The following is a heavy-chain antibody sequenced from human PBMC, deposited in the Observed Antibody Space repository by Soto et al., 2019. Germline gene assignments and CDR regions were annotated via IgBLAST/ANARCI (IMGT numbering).Heavy chain of an antibody. Sequence: PSETLSLTCSVSGGSISSGGYSWSWIRQHPGKGLEWIGFIYYSGSTYYNPSLTSRVTISVDTSKSQFSLQLSSVTAADTAVYYCALTGPLDYWSQGTLVTVSS. CDR2: IYYSGST. CDR1: GGSISSGGYS. CDR3: ALTGPLDY. J-gene: IGHJ4*02. V-gene: IGHV4-31*03. D-gene: IGHD7-27*01.